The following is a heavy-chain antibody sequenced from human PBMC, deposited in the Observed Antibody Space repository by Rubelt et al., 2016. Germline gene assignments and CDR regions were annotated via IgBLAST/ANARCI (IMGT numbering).Heavy chain of an antibody. CDR3: AREGSSGRYFQH. CDR1: GFTFSSYS. J-gene: IGHJ1*01. Sequence: EVQLVESGGGLVKPGGSLRLSCAASGFTFSSYSINWVRQAPGKGLEWVSSISSSSSYIYYADLVNGRFTISSDNAKNSRYLQMNSLRAEDTAVYYCAREGSSGRYFQHWGQGTLVTVSS. D-gene: IGHD3-22*01. CDR2: ISSSSSYI. V-gene: IGHV3-21*01.